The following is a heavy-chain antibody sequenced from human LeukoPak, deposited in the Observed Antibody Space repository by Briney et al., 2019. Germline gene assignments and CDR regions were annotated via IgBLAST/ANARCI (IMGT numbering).Heavy chain of an antibody. V-gene: IGHV3-66*01. CDR1: GFTVGSNF. Sequence: GGSLRLSCAASGFTVGSNFMSWVRQAPGKGLEWVSVIYSGGSTYYADSVKGRFTISRDNSKNTLYLQMNSLRVEDTAVYYCALGLVTDYWGQGTLVTVSS. J-gene: IGHJ4*02. D-gene: IGHD3-9*01. CDR3: ALGLVTDY. CDR2: IYSGGST.